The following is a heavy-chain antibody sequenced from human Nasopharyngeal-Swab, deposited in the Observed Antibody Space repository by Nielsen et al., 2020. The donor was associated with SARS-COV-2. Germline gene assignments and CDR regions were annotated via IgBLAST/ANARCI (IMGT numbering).Heavy chain of an antibody. CDR3: ARGNYYDSSGYSYYYYGMDV. CDR1: GFTFSRHG. CDR2: IWYDGSSM. Sequence: GGSLRLSCSASGFTFSRHGMHWVRHAPGERLEWVAVIWYDGSSMSYADSVKGRFTISRDNSKNTLFLQMNSLRAGDTAVYYCARGNYYDSSGYSYYYYGMDVWGQGTTVTVSS. J-gene: IGHJ6*02. V-gene: IGHV3-33*01. D-gene: IGHD3-22*01.